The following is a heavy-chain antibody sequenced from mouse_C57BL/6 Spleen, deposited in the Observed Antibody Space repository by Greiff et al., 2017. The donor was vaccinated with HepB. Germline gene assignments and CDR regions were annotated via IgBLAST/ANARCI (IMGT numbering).Heavy chain of an antibody. V-gene: IGHV1-15*01. D-gene: IGHD2-4*01. CDR2: IDPETGGT. CDR1: GYTFTDYE. J-gene: IGHJ3*01. Sequence: VQGVESGAELVRPGASVTLSCKASGYTFTDYEMHWVKQTPVHGLEWIGAIDPETGGTAYNQKFKGKATLTVDTSSSTAYMQLSSLTSEDSAVYYCARSGYDYEGWFAYWGQGTLVTVSA. CDR3: ARSGYDYEGWFAY.